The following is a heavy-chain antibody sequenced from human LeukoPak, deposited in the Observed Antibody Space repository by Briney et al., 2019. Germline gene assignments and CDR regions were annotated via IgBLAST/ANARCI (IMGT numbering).Heavy chain of an antibody. CDR3: VRDIQWRFDP. CDR2: ISTNKGNT. Sequence: ASVKVSCKASGYIFTTYGISWVRQAPGQGLEWMGWISTNKGNTNYAQRLQGRVTMTEDTSTSTAYMELRSLRSDDTAIYYCVRDIQWRFDPWGQGTLVTVSS. D-gene: IGHD2-21*01. V-gene: IGHV1-18*01. CDR1: GYIFTTYG. J-gene: IGHJ5*02.